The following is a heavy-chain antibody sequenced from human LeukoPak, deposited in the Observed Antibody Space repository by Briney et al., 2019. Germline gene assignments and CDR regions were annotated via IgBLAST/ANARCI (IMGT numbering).Heavy chain of an antibody. V-gene: IGHV3-23*01. Sequence: GGSLRLSCAASGFTFNNYAMNWVRQAPGKGLEWVSVISGSGGTTYYANSVKGRFTISRDSSKNTLYLQMNSLRAEDTAVYYCAKVSGGGLYYDGMDVWGQGTTVTVSS. J-gene: IGHJ6*02. CDR1: GFTFNNYA. CDR2: ISGSGGTT. D-gene: IGHD1-14*01. CDR3: AKVSGGGLYYDGMDV.